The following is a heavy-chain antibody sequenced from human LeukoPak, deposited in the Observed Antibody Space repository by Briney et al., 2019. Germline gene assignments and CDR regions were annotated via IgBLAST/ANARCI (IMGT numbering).Heavy chain of an antibody. J-gene: IGHJ4*02. V-gene: IGHV4-59*01. CDR3: ASSGSYRFDY. CDR1: GGSINYYY. Sequence: SETLSLTCTVSGGSINYYYWMWIRQPPGKGLEWIGYIYYSGGTHYNPSLKSRVTMLVDTSKNQFSLKLTAVTAADTAVYYCASSGSYRFDYWGQGTLVTVSS. CDR2: IYYSGGT. D-gene: IGHD1-26*01.